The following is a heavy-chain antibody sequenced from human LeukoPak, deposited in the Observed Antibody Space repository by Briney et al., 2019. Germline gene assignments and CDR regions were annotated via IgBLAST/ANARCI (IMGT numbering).Heavy chain of an antibody. J-gene: IGHJ5*02. CDR1: GGSISSDY. D-gene: IGHD2-15*01. CDR2: THYTGST. CDR3: ARVSGYCNTRSCRGLES. Sequence: SETLSLTCTVSGGSISSDYWSWIRQSPGKGLECIAYTHYTGSTNYSPSLKSRVTISVDTSKTQFSLKLTSVTAADTAVYYCARVSGYCNTRSCRGLESWGQGTLVIVS. V-gene: IGHV4-59*01.